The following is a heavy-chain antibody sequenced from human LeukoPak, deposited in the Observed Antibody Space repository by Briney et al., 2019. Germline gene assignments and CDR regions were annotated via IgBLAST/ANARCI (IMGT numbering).Heavy chain of an antibody. D-gene: IGHD3-3*01. CDR3: ARSQRITIFGVVRLNWFDP. CDR2: INPNSGGT. CDR1: GYTFTGYY. V-gene: IGHV1-2*06. J-gene: IGHJ5*02. Sequence: GASVKVSCKASGYTFTGYYMHWVRQAPGQGLEWMGRINPNSGGTNYAQKFQGRVTMTRDTSISTAYMELSRLRSDDTAVYYWARSQRITIFGVVRLNWFDPWGQGTLVTVSS.